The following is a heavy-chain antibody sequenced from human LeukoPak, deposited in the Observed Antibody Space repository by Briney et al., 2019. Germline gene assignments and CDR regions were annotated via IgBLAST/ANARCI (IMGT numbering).Heavy chain of an antibody. J-gene: IGHJ3*02. V-gene: IGHV3-23*01. D-gene: IGHD3-22*01. CDR2: ISGSGGST. CDR3: AKDPQIITMIAKYDAFDI. CDR1: GFTFSSYA. Sequence: PGRSLRLSCAASGFTFSSYAMSWVRQAPGKGLDWVSAISGSGGSTYYADSVKGRFTISRDNSKNTLYLQMNSLRAEDTAVYYCAKDPQIITMIAKYDAFDIWGQGTMVTVSS.